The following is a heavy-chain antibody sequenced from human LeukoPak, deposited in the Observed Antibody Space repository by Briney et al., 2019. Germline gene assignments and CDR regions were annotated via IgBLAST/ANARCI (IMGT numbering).Heavy chain of an antibody. V-gene: IGHV5-51*01. Sequence: GESLKISCQGSGYTFSNYWIGWVRLRPGKGLEWMGSINPGDSETMYSPSFQGQVTISADKSISTAYLQWSSLKASDTAMYYCARPGYRSRYFDYWGHGALVTVSS. CDR3: ARPGYRSRYFDY. D-gene: IGHD6-19*01. J-gene: IGHJ4*01. CDR2: INPGDSET. CDR1: GYTFSNYW.